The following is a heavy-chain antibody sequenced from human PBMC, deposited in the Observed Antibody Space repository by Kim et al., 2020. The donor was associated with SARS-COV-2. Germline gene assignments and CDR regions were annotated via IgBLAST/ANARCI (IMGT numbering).Heavy chain of an antibody. CDR3: AKDTARGAYYFDY. CDR1: GFTFSSYG. Sequence: GGSLRLSCAASGFTFSSYGMHWVRQAPGKGLEWVAVISYDGSNKYYADSVKGRFTISRDNSKNTLYLQMNSLRAEDTAVYYCAKDTARGAYYFDYWGQGTLVTVSS. D-gene: IGHD5-18*01. V-gene: IGHV3-30*18. J-gene: IGHJ4*02. CDR2: ISYDGSNK.